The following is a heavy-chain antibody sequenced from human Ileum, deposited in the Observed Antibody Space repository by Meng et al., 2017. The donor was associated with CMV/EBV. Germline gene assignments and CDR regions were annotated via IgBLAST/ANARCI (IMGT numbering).Heavy chain of an antibody. J-gene: IGHJ4*02. CDR1: GGSIINSS. CDR3: ARNYGSGNWNFFHY. V-gene: IGHV4-4*07. D-gene: IGHD3-10*01. CDR2: IYTSGTT. Sequence: QGVLPCSAQGLGNTSEPRSLSCYVSGGSIINSSWSWLRQPAGKGLEWIAHIYTSGTTNYIPSLKSRVTMSVDTSRNPFSLKLTSVTAADTAVYYCARNYGSGNWNFFHYWGQGTLVTVSS.